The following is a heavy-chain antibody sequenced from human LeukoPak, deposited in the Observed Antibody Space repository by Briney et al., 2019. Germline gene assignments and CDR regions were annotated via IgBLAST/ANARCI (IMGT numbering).Heavy chain of an antibody. D-gene: IGHD3-10*01. CDR1: GFTFSSYA. V-gene: IGHV3-30-3*01. Sequence: PGGSLRLSCAASGFTFSSYAMHWVRQAPGKGLEWVAVLSEVGSNKYYADSVKGRFTISRDNSKNTLYLQMNSLRAEDTAVYYCARDYYGSGSIYYYYYYDMDVWGQGTTVTVSS. CDR3: ARDYYGSGSIYYYYYYDMDV. CDR2: LSEVGSNK. J-gene: IGHJ6*02.